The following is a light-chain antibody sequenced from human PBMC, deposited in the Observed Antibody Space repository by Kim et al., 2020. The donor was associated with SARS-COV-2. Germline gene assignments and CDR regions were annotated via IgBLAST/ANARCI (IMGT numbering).Light chain of an antibody. CDR3: QQYDMSPLT. CDR2: GAS. CDR1: QSVSSSY. Sequence: EIVLMQSPGTLSLSPGERATLSCRASQSVSSSYLAWYQQKPGQAPRLLIYGASSRATGIPDRFSGSESGTDFTLTISRLEPEDFAVYYCQQYDMSPLTFGGGTKVDIK. V-gene: IGKV3-20*01. J-gene: IGKJ4*01.